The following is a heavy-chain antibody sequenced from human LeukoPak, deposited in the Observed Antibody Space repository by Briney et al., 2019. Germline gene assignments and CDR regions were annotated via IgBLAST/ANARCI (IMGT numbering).Heavy chain of an antibody. V-gene: IGHV3-7*01. CDR1: GYTFSSYW. CDR3: ARDNTIFGVAHINH. Sequence: GGSLRLSCAASGYTFSSYWMSWVRQAPGKGLEWVANIRQDGSDKYYVDTVKGRFTISRDNAKNSLYLQMNSLRAEDTAVYYCARDNTIFGVAHINHWGQGTLVTVSS. D-gene: IGHD3-3*01. CDR2: IRQDGSDK. J-gene: IGHJ5*02.